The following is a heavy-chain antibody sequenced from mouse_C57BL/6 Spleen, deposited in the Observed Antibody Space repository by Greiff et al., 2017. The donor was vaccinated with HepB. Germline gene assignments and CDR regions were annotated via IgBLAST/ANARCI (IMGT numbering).Heavy chain of an antibody. CDR1: GFNIKDYY. V-gene: IGHV14-1*01. Sequence: EVKLMESGAELVRPGASVKLSCTASGFNIKDYYMHWVKQRPEQGLEWIGRIDPEDGDTEYAPKFQGKATMTADTSSNTAYLQLSSLTSEDTAVYYCTHNPRYYYGSSRYFDVWGTGTTVTVSS. CDR2: IDPEDGDT. D-gene: IGHD1-1*01. CDR3: THNPRYYYGSSRYFDV. J-gene: IGHJ1*03.